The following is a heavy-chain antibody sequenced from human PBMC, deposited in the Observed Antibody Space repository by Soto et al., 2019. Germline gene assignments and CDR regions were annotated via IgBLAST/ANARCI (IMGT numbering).Heavy chain of an antibody. J-gene: IGHJ4*02. CDR3: ARGEEKIVRMEDAITYHFDY. V-gene: IGHV1-69*02. CDR2: IIPIPGIA. Sequence: ASVKVSCKASGGTFSSYTISWVRQAPGQGLEWMGRIIPIPGIANYAQKFQGRVTITADKSTSTAYMELSSLRSEDTAVYYCARGEEKIVRMEDAITYHFDYWGQGTLVTVSS. D-gene: IGHD2-8*01. CDR1: GGTFSSYT.